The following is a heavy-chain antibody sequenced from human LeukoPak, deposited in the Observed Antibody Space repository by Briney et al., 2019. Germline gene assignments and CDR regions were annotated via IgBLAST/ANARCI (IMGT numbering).Heavy chain of an antibody. D-gene: IGHD3-10*01. V-gene: IGHV3-23*01. Sequence: GGSLRLSCAASGFTFSSYAMSWVRQAPGKGLEWVSAISGSGGSTYYADSVKGRFTISRDNSKNTLYLQMNSLRAEDTAVYYCARDSGVSYYGSGSYRWGQGTLVTVSS. CDR3: ARDSGVSYYGSGSYR. CDR1: GFTFSSYA. J-gene: IGHJ4*02. CDR2: ISGSGGST.